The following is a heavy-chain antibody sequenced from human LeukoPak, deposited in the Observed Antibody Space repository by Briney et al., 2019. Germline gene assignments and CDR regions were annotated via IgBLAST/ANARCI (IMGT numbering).Heavy chain of an antibody. CDR2: LYHSGST. CDR1: GYSISTNNY. V-gene: IGHV4-38-2*02. D-gene: IGHD3-22*01. CDR3: AGVDSSGDLRYDY. J-gene: IGHJ4*02. Sequence: PSETLSLTCTVSGYSISTNNYWGWIRQPPGKGLEWIGSLYHSGSTNYNPSLKSRVTISVDTSKNQFSLKLSSVTAADTAVYYCAGVDSSGDLRYDYWGQGTLVTVSS.